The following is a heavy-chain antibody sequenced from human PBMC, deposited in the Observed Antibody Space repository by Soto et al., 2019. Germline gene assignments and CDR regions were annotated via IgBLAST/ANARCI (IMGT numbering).Heavy chain of an antibody. CDR1: GFTFSSYW. J-gene: IGHJ5*02. V-gene: IGHV3-7*01. Sequence: GGSLRLSCAASGFTFSSYWMSWVRQAPGKGLEWVANIKQDGSEKYYVDSVKGRFTISRDNAKNSLYLQMNSLRAEDTAVYYCAREGYSSSWSYNWFDPWGQGTLVTVSS. CDR3: AREGYSSSWSYNWFDP. CDR2: IKQDGSEK. D-gene: IGHD6-13*01.